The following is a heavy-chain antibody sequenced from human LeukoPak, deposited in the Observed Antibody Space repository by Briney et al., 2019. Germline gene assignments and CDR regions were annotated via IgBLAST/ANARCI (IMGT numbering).Heavy chain of an antibody. Sequence: ASVKVSCQASGYTFTGYYMHWVRQAPGQGLEWMGRINPNSGGTNYAQKFQGRVTMTRDTSISTAYMELSRLRSDDTAVYYCARGEIAAAGPDFDYWGQGTLVTVSS. D-gene: IGHD6-13*01. J-gene: IGHJ4*02. CDR1: GYTFTGYY. V-gene: IGHV1-2*06. CDR3: ARGEIAAAGPDFDY. CDR2: INPNSGGT.